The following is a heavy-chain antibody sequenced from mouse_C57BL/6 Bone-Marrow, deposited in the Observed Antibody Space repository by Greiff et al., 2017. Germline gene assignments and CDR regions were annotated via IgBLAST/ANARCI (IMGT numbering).Heavy chain of an antibody. Sequence: QVQLQQPGAELVKPGASVKLSCKASGYTFTSSWMHWVKQRPGQGLEWIGMIHPNSGSTNYNEKFKSKATLTVDKSSSTAYMQLSSLTSADSAAYYYAKESGRVSKYFDVWGTGTTVTVSS. J-gene: IGHJ1*03. CDR2: IHPNSGST. D-gene: IGHD2-5*01. CDR1: GYTFTSSW. V-gene: IGHV1-64*01. CDR3: AKESGRVSKYFDV.